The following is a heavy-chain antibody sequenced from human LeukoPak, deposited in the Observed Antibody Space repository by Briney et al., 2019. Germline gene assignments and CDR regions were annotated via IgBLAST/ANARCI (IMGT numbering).Heavy chain of an antibody. CDR2: IYYSGST. CDR1: GGSISSYY. D-gene: IGHD2-15*01. V-gene: IGHV4-59*08. CDR3: ARHEGGYVDY. J-gene: IGHJ4*02. Sequence: SETLSLTCTVSGGSISSYYWSWIRQPPGKGLEWIGYIYYSGSTNYNPSLKSRVTISVDTSKNQFSLKLSSVTAADTAVYYCARHEGGYVDYWGQGALVTVSS.